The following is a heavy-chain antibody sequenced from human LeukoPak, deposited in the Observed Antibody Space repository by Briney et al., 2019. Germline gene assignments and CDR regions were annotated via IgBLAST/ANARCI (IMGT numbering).Heavy chain of an antibody. Sequence: SETLSLTCTVSGGSISSSSYYWGWIRQPPGKGLEWIGSIDYSGSTYYNPSLKSRVTISVDTSKNQFSLKLSSVTAADTAVYYCAGHMIVVVIIGYFDYWGQGTLVTVSS. CDR2: IDYSGST. CDR3: AGHMIVVVIIGYFDY. V-gene: IGHV4-39*01. D-gene: IGHD3-22*01. CDR1: GGSISSSSYY. J-gene: IGHJ4*02.